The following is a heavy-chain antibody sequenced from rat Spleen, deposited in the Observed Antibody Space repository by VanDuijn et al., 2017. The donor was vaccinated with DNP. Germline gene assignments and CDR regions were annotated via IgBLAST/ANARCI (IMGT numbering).Heavy chain of an antibody. D-gene: IGHD4-2*01. CDR1: GFIFSNHY. V-gene: IGHV5-25*01. CDR3: ATMETDYFDY. Sequence: EVHLVESGGGLVQPGGSVKLSCAASGFIFSNHYMAWVRQAPTKGLEWVASMSTGGGNIYYRDSVKGRFTISRDNAKSTLYLQMDSLRSEDTATYYCATMETDYFDYWGQGVMVTVSS. CDR2: MSTGGGNI. J-gene: IGHJ2*01.